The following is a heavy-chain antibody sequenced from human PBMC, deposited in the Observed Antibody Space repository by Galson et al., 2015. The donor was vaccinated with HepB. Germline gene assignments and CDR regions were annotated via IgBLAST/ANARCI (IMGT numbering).Heavy chain of an antibody. CDR3: ARAGKYCSSTSCSKYYYYDMDV. CDR2: ISSSSSYI. D-gene: IGHD2-2*01. J-gene: IGHJ6*02. CDR1: GFTFSSYS. V-gene: IGHV3-21*01. Sequence: SLRLSCSASGFTFSSYSMNWVRQAPGKGLEWVSSISSSSSYIYYADSLKARFTNSRDNAKNSLYLQMNSLRAEDSAVYYCARAGKYCSSTSCSKYYYYDMDVWGQGTTVTVSS.